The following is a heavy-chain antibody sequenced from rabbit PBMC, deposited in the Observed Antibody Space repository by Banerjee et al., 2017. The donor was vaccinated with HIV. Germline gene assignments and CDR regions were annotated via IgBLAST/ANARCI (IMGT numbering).Heavy chain of an antibody. V-gene: IGHV1S40*01. CDR1: GFSFSSAYD. CDR2: IYTGSSGT. D-gene: IGHD6-1*01. Sequence: QQLVESGGGLVKPGASLTLTCKASGFSFSSAYDMCWVRQAPGKGLEWIACIYTGSSGTYYASWAKGRFTISLDNAQNTVFLQMTSLTAADTATYFCARDRYYTYGYAGCAYATGDLWGPGTLVTVS. CDR3: ARDRYYTYGYAGCAYATGDL. J-gene: IGHJ4*01.